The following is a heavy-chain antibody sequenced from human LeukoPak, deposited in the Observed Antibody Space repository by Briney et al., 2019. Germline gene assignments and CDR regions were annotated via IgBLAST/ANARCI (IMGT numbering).Heavy chain of an antibody. CDR1: GVTVSSNY. CDR2: IYSGGST. Sequence: GGSLRLSCAASGVTVSSNYMSWVRQAPGKGLEWVSVIYSGGSTYYADSVKGRFTISRDNSKNTLYLQMNSLRAEDTAVYYCARSPIENLSGSYLDYRGQGTLVTVSS. CDR3: ARSPIENLSGSYLDY. J-gene: IGHJ4*02. V-gene: IGHV3-53*01. D-gene: IGHD3-10*01.